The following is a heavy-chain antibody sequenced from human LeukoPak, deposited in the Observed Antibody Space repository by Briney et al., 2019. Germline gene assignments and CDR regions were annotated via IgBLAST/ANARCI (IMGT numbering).Heavy chain of an antibody. V-gene: IGHV4-59*01. CDR2: IYYSGST. D-gene: IGHD4-17*01. Sequence: TSETLSLTCTVSGGSISSYYWSWIRQPPGKGLEWIGYIYYSGSTNYNPSLKSRVTISVDTSKNQFSLKLSAVTAADTAVYYCARQDYGDYPPGYWGQGTLVTVSS. CDR3: ARQDYGDYPPGY. CDR1: GGSISSYY. J-gene: IGHJ4*02.